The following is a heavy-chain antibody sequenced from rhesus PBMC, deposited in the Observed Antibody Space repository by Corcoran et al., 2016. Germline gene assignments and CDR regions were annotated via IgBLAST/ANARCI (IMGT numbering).Heavy chain of an antibody. CDR3: AGFYYDSGYYPYFDY. Sequence: QLQLQESGPGLVKPSETLSLTCAVSGGSISSNYWSWIRQPPGKVLEGIGRISGSGGSTDYNPSLKSRVTISTDTSKNQFSLKLSSVTAADTAVYYCAGFYYDSGYYPYFDYWGQGVLVTVSS. D-gene: IGHD3-28*01. CDR1: GGSISSNY. J-gene: IGHJ4*01. V-gene: IGHV4-173*01. CDR2: ISGSGGST.